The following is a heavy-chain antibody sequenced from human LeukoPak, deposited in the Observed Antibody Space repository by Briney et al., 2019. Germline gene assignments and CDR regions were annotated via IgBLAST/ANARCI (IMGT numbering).Heavy chain of an antibody. J-gene: IGHJ4*02. D-gene: IGHD6-13*01. CDR2: ISSSSSYI. CDR1: GFTFSSYS. CDR3: AKGDSRSWYWGGVDY. V-gene: IGHV3-21*04. Sequence: GGSLRLSCAASGFTFSSYSMNWVRQAPGKGLEWVSSISSSSSYIYYADSVKGRFTISRDNSKNTLYLQMNSLRAEDTAVYYCAKGDSRSWYWGGVDYWGQGTLVTVSS.